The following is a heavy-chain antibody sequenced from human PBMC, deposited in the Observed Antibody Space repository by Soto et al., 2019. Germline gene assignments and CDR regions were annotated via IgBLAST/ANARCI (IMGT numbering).Heavy chain of an antibody. Sequence: KISCRTSGYRLTSYWIAWVRQMPGKGLEWMGIIFPSDSDTRYSPSFQGQVTISADRSTSTVFLQWASLRASDTAVYFCARKDKSGYFNWFDPWGQGTLVTVSS. V-gene: IGHV5-51*01. CDR2: IFPSDSDT. J-gene: IGHJ5*02. D-gene: IGHD3-22*01. CDR3: ARKDKSGYFNWFDP. CDR1: GYRLTSYW.